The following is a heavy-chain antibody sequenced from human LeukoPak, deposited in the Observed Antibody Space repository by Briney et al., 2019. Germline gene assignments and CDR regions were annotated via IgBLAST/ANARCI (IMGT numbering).Heavy chain of an antibody. Sequence: SETLSLTCTVSGGSISSSSYYWGWIRQPPGKGLEWIGEINHSGSTNYNPSLKSRVTISVDTSKNQFSLKLISVTAADTAVYYCARERTVTTRYYYYMDVWGKGTTVTVSS. V-gene: IGHV4-39*07. CDR2: INHSGST. J-gene: IGHJ6*03. CDR1: GGSISSSSYY. CDR3: ARERTVTTRYYYYMDV. D-gene: IGHD4-17*01.